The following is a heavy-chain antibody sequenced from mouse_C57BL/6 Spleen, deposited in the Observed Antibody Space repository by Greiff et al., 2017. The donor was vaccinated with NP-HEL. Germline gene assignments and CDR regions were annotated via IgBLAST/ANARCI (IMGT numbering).Heavy chain of an antibody. J-gene: IGHJ2*01. CDR2: IYPGDGDT. CDR3: ARQVTGTLDY. Sequence: VQLQQSGPELVKPGASVKISCKASGYAFSSSWMNWVKQRPGKGLEWIGRIYPGDGDTNYNGKFKGKATLTADKSSSTAYMQRSSLTSEDSAVYFCARQVTGTLDYWGQGTTLTVSS. CDR1: GYAFSSSW. D-gene: IGHD4-1*01. V-gene: IGHV1-82*01.